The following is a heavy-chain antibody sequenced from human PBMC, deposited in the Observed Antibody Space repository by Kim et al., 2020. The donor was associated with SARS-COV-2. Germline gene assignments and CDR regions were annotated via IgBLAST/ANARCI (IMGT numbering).Heavy chain of an antibody. CDR3: ARDGDLYSSGKDAFDI. CDR1: GFTFSSYW. J-gene: IGHJ3*02. V-gene: IGHV3-7*01. CDR2: IKQDGNQN. D-gene: IGHD6-19*01. Sequence: GGSLRLSCAASGFTFSSYWMTWVRQAPGKGLEWVANIKQDGNQNYYVDSVKGRFTISRDNANHSLYLQMNILRAEDTAVYYCARDGDLYSSGKDAFDIWGQGTMVTVSS.